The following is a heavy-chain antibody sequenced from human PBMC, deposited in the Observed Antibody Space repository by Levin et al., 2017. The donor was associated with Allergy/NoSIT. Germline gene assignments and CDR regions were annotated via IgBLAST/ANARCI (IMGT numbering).Heavy chain of an antibody. J-gene: IGHJ5*02. CDR2: IYTSGST. V-gene: IGHV4-4*07. Sequence: SQTLSLTCTVSGGSISSYYWSWIRQPAGKGLEWIGRIYTSGSTNYNPSLKSRVTMSVDTSKNQFSLKLSSVTAADTAVYYCARVLAARPYPEWFDPWGQGTLVTVSS. CDR1: GGSISSYY. D-gene: IGHD6-6*01. CDR3: ARVLAARPYPEWFDP.